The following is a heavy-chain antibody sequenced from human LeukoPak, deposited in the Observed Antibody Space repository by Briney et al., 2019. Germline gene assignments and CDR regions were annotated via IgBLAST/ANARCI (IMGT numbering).Heavy chain of an antibody. CDR3: ARAPRGYYYYYMDV. V-gene: IGHV4-38-2*02. D-gene: IGHD6-6*01. Sequence: PSETLSLTCTVSGYSISSGYYWGWIRQPPGKGLEWIGSIYHSGSTYYNPSLKSRVTISVDMSKNQFSLKLSSVTAADTAVYYCARAPRGYYYYYMDVWGKGTTVTISS. J-gene: IGHJ6*03. CDR1: GYSISSGYY. CDR2: IYHSGST.